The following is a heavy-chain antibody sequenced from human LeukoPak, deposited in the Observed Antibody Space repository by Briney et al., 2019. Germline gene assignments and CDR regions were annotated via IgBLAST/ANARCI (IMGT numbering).Heavy chain of an antibody. CDR2: TVAGYSET. D-gene: IGHD4-23*01. V-gene: IGHV3-23*01. J-gene: IGHJ4*02. CDR3: VKDFCRGGNCPFPFFDS. CDR1: GFTFNNAW. Sequence: GGSLRLSCAASGFTFNNAWMNWVRQAPAKGLEWVSITVAGYSETHYADSVRGRFTISRDDSSNTLSLEMNRLRADDTGTYYCVKDFCRGGNCPFPFFDSWGQGTVVTVSS.